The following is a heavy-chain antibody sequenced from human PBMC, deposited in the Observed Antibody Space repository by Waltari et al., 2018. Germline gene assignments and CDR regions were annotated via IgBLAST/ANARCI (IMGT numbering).Heavy chain of an antibody. J-gene: IGHJ1*01. CDR1: GGSISTNYN. D-gene: IGHD4-17*01. V-gene: IGHV4-39*01. CDR3: GRIAFGDDGGYFQH. Sequence: QLQLQESGPGLVKPSETLSLTCTVSGGSISTNYNWGWIRQPPGKGLEWMGNMQYRGSHFYNPSLKSRVTISLDPSKNQFSLRLSSVCAADTAVYFCGRIAFGDDGGYFQHWGQGTLVTVSS. CDR2: MQYRGSH.